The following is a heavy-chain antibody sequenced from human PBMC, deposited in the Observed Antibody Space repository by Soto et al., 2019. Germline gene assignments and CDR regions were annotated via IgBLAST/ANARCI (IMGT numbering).Heavy chain of an antibody. CDR2: ISAYNGNT. V-gene: IGHV1-18*01. CDR3: ARERSNWNEHNWFDP. Sequence: ASVKVSCKASGGTFTSYGISWVRQAPVQGLERKGWISAYNGNTNYAQKLQGRVTMTTDTSTSTAYMELRSLRSDDTAVYYCARERSNWNEHNWFDPWGQGTLVTVSS. D-gene: IGHD1-20*01. CDR1: GGTFTSYG. J-gene: IGHJ5*02.